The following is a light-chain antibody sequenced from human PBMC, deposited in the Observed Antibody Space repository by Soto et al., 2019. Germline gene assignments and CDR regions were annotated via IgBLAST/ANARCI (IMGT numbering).Light chain of an antibody. CDR2: GAS. J-gene: IGKJ4*01. CDR1: ESVSDND. CDR3: QQYGSSPLT. V-gene: IGKV3-20*01. Sequence: EIVLTQSPGTLSLSPGERATLSCRASESVSDNDLAWYQQRSGQAPRLVIYGASSRASAVPDKFSGSGSGADFTFTISRLEPEDFAVYYCQQYGSSPLTFGGGTKVEIK.